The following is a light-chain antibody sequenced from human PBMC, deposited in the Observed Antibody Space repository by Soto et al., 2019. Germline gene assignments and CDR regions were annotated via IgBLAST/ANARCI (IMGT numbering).Light chain of an antibody. CDR2: GAS. V-gene: IGKV1-9*01. CDR1: QGLSSF. CDR3: QQLNSFPIP. Sequence: IQLTQSPSSLSASVGDRVTITCRASQGLSSFLAWYQQKPGKAPKLLIYGASTLQSGVTSRFSGSGSGTDFTLTIGSLQPEDFATYYCQQLNSFPIPFGPGTNVDIK. J-gene: IGKJ3*01.